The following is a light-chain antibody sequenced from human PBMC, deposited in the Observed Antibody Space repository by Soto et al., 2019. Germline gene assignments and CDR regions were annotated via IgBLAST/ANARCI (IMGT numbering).Light chain of an antibody. J-gene: IGKJ4*01. CDR3: QQYHTWRIT. CDR1: QGVSRK. V-gene: IGKV3-15*01. Sequence: DIVMTQSPATLSVAPGERVTFSCRASQGVSRKLAWYQHKPGQAPRLLISGASTGATGIPARFTGSGSGTEFTPTISGLQSEDCEIYYCQQYHTWRITLAGGTNVEIK. CDR2: GAS.